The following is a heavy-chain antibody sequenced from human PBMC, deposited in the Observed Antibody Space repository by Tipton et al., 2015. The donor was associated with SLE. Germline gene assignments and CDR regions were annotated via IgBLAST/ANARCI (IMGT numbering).Heavy chain of an antibody. CDR3: AKDGGSYQGEFDY. D-gene: IGHD1-26*01. J-gene: IGHJ4*02. CDR1: GFTVSNYA. Sequence: SLRLSCAISGFTVSNYAVSWVRQPPGKGLEWVSVIFSGGATHYADSVRGRFTISRDNSKNTLYLQMNSLRLEDTAIYYCAKDGGSYQGEFDYWGQGTLVTVSS. CDR2: IFSGGAT. V-gene: IGHV3-23*03.